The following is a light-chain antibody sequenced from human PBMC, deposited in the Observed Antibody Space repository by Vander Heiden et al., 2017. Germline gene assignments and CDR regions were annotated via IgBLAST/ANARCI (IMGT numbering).Light chain of an antibody. V-gene: IGLV2-14*03. J-gene: IGLJ2*01. CDR1: SSDVGGYNY. CDR2: DVS. Sequence: QSPLSQPASVSGSPAQSITISCTGTSSDVGGYNYVSWYQQHPGKAPKVMIYDVSNRPSGVSNRFSGSKSGNTASLTISGLQAEDEADYYCTSYTSRTTWVFGGGTKLTVL. CDR3: TSYTSRTTWV.